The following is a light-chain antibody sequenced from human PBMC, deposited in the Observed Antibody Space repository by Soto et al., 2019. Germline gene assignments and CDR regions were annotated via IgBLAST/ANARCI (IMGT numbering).Light chain of an antibody. J-gene: IGKJ5*01. Sequence: EIVLTQSPGTLSLSPGERATLSCRASQSVFNNHIGWYQQKPGQAPRRLIFGASFRATGIPDRFSGSGSGTDFTLTISRLEPEDFAVYYCQQRLHWPITFGQGTRLEIK. CDR1: QSVFNNH. CDR3: QQRLHWPIT. CDR2: GAS. V-gene: IGKV3D-20*02.